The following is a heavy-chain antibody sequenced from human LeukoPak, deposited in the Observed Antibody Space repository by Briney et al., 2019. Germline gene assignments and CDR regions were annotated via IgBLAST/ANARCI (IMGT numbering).Heavy chain of an antibody. CDR3: AREVGAREWLEEYFDY. D-gene: IGHD6-19*01. CDR2: ISYDGSNK. CDR1: GFTFSSYA. Sequence: PGRSLRLSCVGSGFTFSSYAMHWVRQAPGKGLEWVAVISYDGSNKYYADSVKGRFTISRDNSKNTLYLQMNSLRAEDTAVYYCAREVGAREWLEEYFDYWGQGTLVTVSS. J-gene: IGHJ4*02. V-gene: IGHV3-30-3*01.